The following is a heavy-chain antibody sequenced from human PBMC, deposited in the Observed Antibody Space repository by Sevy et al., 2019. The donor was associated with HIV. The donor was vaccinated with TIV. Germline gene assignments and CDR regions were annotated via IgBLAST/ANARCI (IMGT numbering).Heavy chain of an antibody. D-gene: IGHD5-18*01. CDR3: AMAADTAMVYFDY. CDR1: GFTVSSNY. CDR2: IYSGGST. J-gene: IGHJ4*02. Sequence: GGSLRLSCAASGFTVSSNYMSWVRQAPGNGLEWVSVIYSGGSTYYADSVKGRFTISRDNSKNRLYLQMNSLRAEDTAVYYCAMAADTAMVYFDYWGQGTLVTVSS. V-gene: IGHV3-53*01.